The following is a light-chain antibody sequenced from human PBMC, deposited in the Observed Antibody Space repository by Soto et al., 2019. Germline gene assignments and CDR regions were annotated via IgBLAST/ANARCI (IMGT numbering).Light chain of an antibody. J-gene: IGLJ1*01. CDR2: DVS. CDR3: NSYRTVSTYV. V-gene: IGLV2-14*03. CDR1: SSDIGGYNF. Sequence: QSALTQPASVSGSPGQSITISCTGTSSDIGGYNFVSWYQHHPGKAPKLLIHDVSNRPSGVSSRFSGSKSGNTASLTIAGLQDEDDADYYCNSYRTVSTYVFGTGTKVTVL.